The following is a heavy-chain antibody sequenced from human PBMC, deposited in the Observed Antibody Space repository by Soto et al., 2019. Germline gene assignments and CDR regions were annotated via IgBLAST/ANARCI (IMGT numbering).Heavy chain of an antibody. J-gene: IGHJ2*01. CDR1: GFTFLNYG. Sequence: EVELLESGGDLVQPGGSLRLSCAASGFTFLNYGMSWVRQAPGKGPEWVSSISGGADITYYADSVKGRFTVSRDSSTYTLFLQMNDVRGEDTAIYFCAKDRFTSAIRNHWWLDFWGRGTLVSVSS. CDR2: ISGGADIT. CDR3: AKDRFTSAIRNHWWLDF. V-gene: IGHV3-23*01. D-gene: IGHD3-16*01.